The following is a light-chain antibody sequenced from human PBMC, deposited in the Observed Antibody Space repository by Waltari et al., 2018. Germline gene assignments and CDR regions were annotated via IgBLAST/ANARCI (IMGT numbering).Light chain of an antibody. J-gene: IGKJ2*01. CDR3: QQYYSIPYT. V-gene: IGKV4-1*01. Sequence: DIVMTQSPDSLAVSLGERATINCKSSQNILYSSNSKNYLAWYRHNPGQPPNLLIYWASTRESGVPDRFSGSGSETDFTLTISSLQAEDVAVYYCQQYYSIPYTFGQGTKLEIK. CDR2: WAS. CDR1: QNILYSSNSKNY.